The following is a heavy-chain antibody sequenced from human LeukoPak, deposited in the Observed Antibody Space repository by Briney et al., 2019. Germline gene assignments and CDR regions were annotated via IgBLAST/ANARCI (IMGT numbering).Heavy chain of an antibody. Sequence: SETLSRTCTVSGGSNSSGSYSWSWIRQPAGKGLEWIARIYTSGSTNYHPSLKTRFTLSVDTSKNQFSLELSSVTAADTAVYYCARHEYSGSYYGLSWFDPWGQGTLVTVSS. CDR2: IYTSGST. D-gene: IGHD1-26*01. J-gene: IGHJ5*02. CDR1: GGSNSSGSYS. V-gene: IGHV4-61*02. CDR3: ARHEYSGSYYGLSWFDP.